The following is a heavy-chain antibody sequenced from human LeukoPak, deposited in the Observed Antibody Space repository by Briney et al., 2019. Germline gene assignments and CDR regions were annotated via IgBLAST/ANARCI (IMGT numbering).Heavy chain of an antibody. CDR1: GFTFSSYA. Sequence: PGGSLRLSCAASGFTFSSYAMSWVRQAPGKGLEWVSAISGSGGSTYYADSVKGRFTISRDNSKNALYLQMNSLRAEDTAVYYCAKRHDSSGPWGFDYWAREPWSPSPQ. D-gene: IGHD3-22*01. CDR2: ISGSGGST. J-gene: IGHJ4*02. V-gene: IGHV3-23*01. CDR3: AKRHDSSGPWGFDY.